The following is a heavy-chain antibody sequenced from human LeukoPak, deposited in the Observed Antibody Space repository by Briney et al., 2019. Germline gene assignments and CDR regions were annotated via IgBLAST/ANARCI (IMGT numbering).Heavy chain of an antibody. V-gene: IGHV4-31*03. J-gene: IGHJ4*02. Sequence: SSETLSLTCTVSGGSISSGGYYWSWIRQHPGKGLEWIGYIYYSGSTYYNPSLKSRVTISVDTSKNQFSMKLSSVTAADTAVYYCARDPVRSMIVVAATLWGQGTLVTVSS. D-gene: IGHD3-22*01. CDR3: ARDPVRSMIVVAATL. CDR1: GGSISSGGYY. CDR2: IYYSGST.